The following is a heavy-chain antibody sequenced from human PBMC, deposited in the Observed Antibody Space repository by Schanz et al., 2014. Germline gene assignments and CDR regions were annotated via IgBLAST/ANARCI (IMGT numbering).Heavy chain of an antibody. V-gene: IGHV3-30*02. CDR1: GFTFNNYG. D-gene: IGHD1-26*01. CDR2: IWYDGTDR. Sequence: VQLVESGGGLVQPGGSLRLSCAASGFTFNNYGMHWVRQAPGKGLEWVAVIWYDGTDRYYADSVKGRFTVSRDNAKSTLFLQMDSLRPEDTAIYYCAKEWSPSFWGQGTLVTVSS. J-gene: IGHJ4*02. CDR3: AKEWSPSF.